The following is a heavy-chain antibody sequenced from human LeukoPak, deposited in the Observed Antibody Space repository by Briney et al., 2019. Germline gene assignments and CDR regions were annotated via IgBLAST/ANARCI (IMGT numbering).Heavy chain of an antibody. Sequence: GGSLRLSCAASGFSFSSYGMDWVRQAPGKGLEWVAFIRYDGNNKDYADSVKGRLTISRDNSKNTLYLQMNSLRVEDTAVYYCAKGYGDLVAFDIWGQGTMVTVSS. J-gene: IGHJ3*02. CDR1: GFSFSSYG. CDR2: IRYDGNNK. D-gene: IGHD4-17*01. V-gene: IGHV3-30*02. CDR3: AKGYGDLVAFDI.